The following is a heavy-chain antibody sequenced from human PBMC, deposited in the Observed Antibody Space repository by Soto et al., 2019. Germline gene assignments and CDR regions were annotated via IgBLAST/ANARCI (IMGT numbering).Heavy chain of an antibody. CDR3: VRWDSGNPEN. Sequence: EVQLVESGGGLVQPGGSLRLSCVVSGCTLSDHYIDWVRHAPGKGLEWVGRTKNKAQRYTTEYAASVKGRFTISRDDSENSVYLQMNSLKTEDTAVYYCVRWDSGNPENWGQGTLVTVSS. D-gene: IGHD1-26*01. J-gene: IGHJ4*02. CDR1: GCTLSDHY. V-gene: IGHV3-72*01. CDR2: TKNKAQRYTT.